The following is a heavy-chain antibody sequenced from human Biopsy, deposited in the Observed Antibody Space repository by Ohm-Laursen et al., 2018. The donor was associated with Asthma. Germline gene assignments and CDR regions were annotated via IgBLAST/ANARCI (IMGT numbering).Heavy chain of an antibody. D-gene: IGHD3-10*01. CDR3: ARDPGGSAYYFDY. CDR1: GGSISSSS. V-gene: IGHV3-48*01. CDR2: ITSGSSTI. Sequence: GTLSLTCTVSGGSISSSSYYWGWIRQAPGKGLEWLSYITSGSSTIYYADSVKGRFTVSRDNAQNSLYLQMNSLKADDTAVYYCARDPGGSAYYFDYWGQGTLVTVSS. J-gene: IGHJ4*02.